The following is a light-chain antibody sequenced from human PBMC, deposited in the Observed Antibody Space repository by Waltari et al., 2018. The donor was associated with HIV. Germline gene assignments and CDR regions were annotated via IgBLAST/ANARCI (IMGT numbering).Light chain of an antibody. CDR2: DDS. CDR3: QVWDSTTDEGV. V-gene: IGLV3-21*02. J-gene: IGLJ2*01. CDR1: NKKSKN. Sequence: SYVLTQPPSVSVAPGQTATITCGGNNKKSKNVHWYRQRPGQAPTRVVYDDSARPSGFPERFSGSHSENTATLTISRVEAGDEADYYCQVWDSTTDEGVFGGGTKLAVL.